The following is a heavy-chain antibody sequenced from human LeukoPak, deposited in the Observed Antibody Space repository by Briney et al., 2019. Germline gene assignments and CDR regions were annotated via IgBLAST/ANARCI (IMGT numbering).Heavy chain of an antibody. J-gene: IGHJ4*02. V-gene: IGHV3-30-3*01. D-gene: IGHD6-19*01. Sequence: GGSLRLSCVASGFTFSRYDMHWVRQAPGKGLQWVAVISFDGGNEIYADSVKGRFTISRDNSKNTLYLQMNSLRAEDTAVYYCEGYSSGWYRVDYWGQGTLVTVSS. CDR1: GFTFSRYD. CDR3: EGYSSGWYRVDY. CDR2: ISFDGGNE.